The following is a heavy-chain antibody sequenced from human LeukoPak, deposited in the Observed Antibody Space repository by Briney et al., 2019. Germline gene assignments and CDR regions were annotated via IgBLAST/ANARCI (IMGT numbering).Heavy chain of an antibody. CDR3: AREFRGFWSGYLAILGEKYYFDY. D-gene: IGHD3-3*01. V-gene: IGHV4-34*01. CDR2: INHSGST. J-gene: IGHJ4*02. Sequence: SETLSLTCAVYGGSFSGYYWSWIRQPPGKGLEWIGEINHSGSTNYNPSLKSRVTISVDTSKNQFSLKLSSVTAADTAVYYCAREFRGFWSGYLAILGEKYYFDYWGQGTLVTVSS. CDR1: GGSFSGYY.